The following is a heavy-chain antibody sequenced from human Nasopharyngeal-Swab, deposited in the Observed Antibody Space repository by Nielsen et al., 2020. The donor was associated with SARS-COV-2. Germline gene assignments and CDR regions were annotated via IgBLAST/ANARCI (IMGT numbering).Heavy chain of an antibody. Sequence: GGSLRLSCAASGFTFSSYGMHWVRQAPGKGLEWVAVIWYDGSNKYYADSVKGRFTISRDNSKNTLYLQMNSLRAEDTAVYYCARGWVAPTNERNYGMDVWGQGTTVTVSS. V-gene: IGHV3-33*01. CDR3: ARGWVAPTNERNYGMDV. J-gene: IGHJ6*02. CDR2: IWYDGSNK. CDR1: GFTFSSYG. D-gene: IGHD2-15*01.